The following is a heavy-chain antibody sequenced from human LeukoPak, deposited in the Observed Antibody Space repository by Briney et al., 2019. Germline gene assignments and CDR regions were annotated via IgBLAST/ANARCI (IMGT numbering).Heavy chain of an antibody. V-gene: IGHV1-8*01. D-gene: IGHD1-26*01. CDR2: MNPNSGNT. CDR1: GYTFTSYD. J-gene: IGHJ5*02. Sequence: ASVKVSCKASGYTFTSYDINWVRQATGQGLEWMGLMNPNSGNTGYAQKFQGRVNMPRKNSIRTAYMELSSLRSDDTAVYYCARGWNGGSLNWFDPWGQGNPVTVSS. CDR3: ARGWNGGSLNWFDP.